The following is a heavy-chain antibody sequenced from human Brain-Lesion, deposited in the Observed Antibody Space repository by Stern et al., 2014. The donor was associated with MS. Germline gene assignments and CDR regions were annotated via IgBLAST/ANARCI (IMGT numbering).Heavy chain of an antibody. CDR2: MYSRGGT. CDR3: ARKTDTAVGGDY. D-gene: IGHD5-18*01. V-gene: IGHV3-53*01. Sequence: EVQLEESGGGLIQPGGSLRLSCAASGLSVSTNFMSWVRQAPGKGLEWVSLMYSRGGTNYADSVKGRFTISRDSSKNTLYLQMSDLRAEDTAVYYCARKTDTAVGGDYWGPGTLVTVSS. J-gene: IGHJ4*02. CDR1: GLSVSTNF.